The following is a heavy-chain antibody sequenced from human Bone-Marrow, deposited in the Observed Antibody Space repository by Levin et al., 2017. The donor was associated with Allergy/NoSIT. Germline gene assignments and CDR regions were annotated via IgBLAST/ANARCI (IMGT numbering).Heavy chain of an antibody. CDR2: ISYDGSNK. CDR3: ARGFTMIVVGEDDY. D-gene: IGHD3-22*01. CDR1: GFTFSSYA. Sequence: PGGSLRLSCAASGFTFSSYAMHWVRQAPGKGLEWVAVISYDGSNKYYADSVKGRFTISRDNSKNTLYLQMNSLRAEDTAVYYCARGFTMIVVGEDDYWGQGTLVTVSS. J-gene: IGHJ4*02. V-gene: IGHV3-30-3*01.